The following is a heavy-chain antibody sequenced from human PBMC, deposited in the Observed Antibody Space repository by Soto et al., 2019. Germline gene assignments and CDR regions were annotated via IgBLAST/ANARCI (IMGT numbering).Heavy chain of an antibody. CDR3: ARDGGLHSGGIDY. D-gene: IGHD2-15*01. CDR1: GGTFSSYS. J-gene: IGHJ4*02. V-gene: IGHV1-69*01. Sequence: QVQLVQSGAEVKKPGSSVKVSCKASGGTFSSYSINWVRQAPGQGLEWMGEIIPIFGTANYAQKFQGRVTITADEYTSTAYMELSSLRSEEPAVYYCARDGGLHSGGIDYWGQGTLVTVSS. CDR2: IIPIFGTA.